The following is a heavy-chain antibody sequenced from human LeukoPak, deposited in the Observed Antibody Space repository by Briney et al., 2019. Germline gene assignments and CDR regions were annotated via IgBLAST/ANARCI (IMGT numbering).Heavy chain of an antibody. Sequence: GGSLRLSCAASGFTFSSYWMSWARQAPGKGLEWVANIKQDGSEKYYVDSVKGRFTISRDNAKNSLYLQMNSLRAEDTAVYYCARDRGNWNYDDYYGMDVWGQGTTVTVSS. CDR3: ARDRGNWNYDDYYGMDV. CDR1: GFTFSSYW. D-gene: IGHD1-7*01. J-gene: IGHJ6*02. CDR2: IKQDGSEK. V-gene: IGHV3-7*01.